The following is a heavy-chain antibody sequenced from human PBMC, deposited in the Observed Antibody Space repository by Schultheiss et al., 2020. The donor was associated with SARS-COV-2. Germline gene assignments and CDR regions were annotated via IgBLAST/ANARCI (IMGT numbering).Heavy chain of an antibody. CDR2: IKQDGSEK. CDR3: ARRGWYIDY. D-gene: IGHD2-8*02. Sequence: GGSLRLSCAASGFTFSGYWMSWVRQAPGKGLEWVANIKQDGSEKYYVDSVKGRFTISRDNAKNSLYLQMNSLRAEDTAVYYCARRGWYIDYWGQGTLVTVSS. CDR1: GFTFSGYW. J-gene: IGHJ4*02. V-gene: IGHV3-7*01.